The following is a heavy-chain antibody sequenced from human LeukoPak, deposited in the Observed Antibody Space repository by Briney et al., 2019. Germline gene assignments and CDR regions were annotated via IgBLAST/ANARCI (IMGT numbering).Heavy chain of an antibody. Sequence: PSETLSLTCSVSGGSISSSLYHWGWLRQPPGKGLEWIGNVFHSGNTYSSPSLQSRVAFSVDTSKNQFSLKLTSVTATDTAVHYCARQIVGTSWNYYYSYIDVWGKGTSVSVSS. CDR3: ARQIVGTSWNYYYSYIDV. D-gene: IGHD1-1*01. V-gene: IGHV4-39*01. CDR1: GGSISSSLYH. CDR2: VFHSGNT. J-gene: IGHJ6*03.